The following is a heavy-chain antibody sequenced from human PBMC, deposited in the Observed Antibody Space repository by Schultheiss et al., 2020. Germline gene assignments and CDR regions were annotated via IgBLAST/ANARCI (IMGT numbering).Heavy chain of an antibody. CDR1: GFTFSSYA. CDR3: ARRASSGWYALWPLDY. CDR2: ISYDGSNK. Sequence: LSLTCAASGFTFSSYAMHWVRQAPGKGLEWVAVISYDGSNKYYADSVKGRFTISRDNSKNTLYLQMNSLRAEDTAVYYCARRASSGWYALWPLDYWGQGTLVTVSS. J-gene: IGHJ4*02. D-gene: IGHD6-19*01. V-gene: IGHV3-30-3*01.